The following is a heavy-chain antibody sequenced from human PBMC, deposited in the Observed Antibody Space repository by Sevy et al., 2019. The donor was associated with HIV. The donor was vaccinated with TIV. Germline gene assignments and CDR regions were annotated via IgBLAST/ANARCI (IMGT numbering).Heavy chain of an antibody. J-gene: IGHJ6*02. V-gene: IGHV4-4*07. D-gene: IGHD5-18*01. CDR2: IYTRGST. CDR3: ARDGRYSYGSYYYYGMDV. CDR1: GGSISSYY. Sequence: SETLSLTCTVSGGSISSYYWSWIRQPAGKGLEWIGRIYTRGSTNYNPSLKSRVTMSVDTSKNQFPLKLGSVTAADTAVYYCARDGRYSYGSYYYYGMDVWGQGTTVTVSS.